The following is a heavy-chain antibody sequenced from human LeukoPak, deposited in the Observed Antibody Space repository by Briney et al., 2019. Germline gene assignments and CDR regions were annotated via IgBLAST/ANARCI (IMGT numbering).Heavy chain of an antibody. CDR3: ARVIRVYDYVWGALDP. CDR1: GGSISSYY. J-gene: IGHJ5*02. V-gene: IGHV4-4*07. CDR2: IYTSGST. Sequence: SETLSLTCTVSGGSISSYYWSWIRQPAGKGLEWIGRIYTSGSTNYNPSLKSRVTMSVDTSKNQFSLKPSSVTAADTAVYYCARVIRVYDYVWGALDPWGQGTLVTVSS. D-gene: IGHD3-16*01.